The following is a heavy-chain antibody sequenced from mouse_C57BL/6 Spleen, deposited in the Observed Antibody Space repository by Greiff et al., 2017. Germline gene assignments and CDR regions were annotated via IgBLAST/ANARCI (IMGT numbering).Heavy chain of an antibody. V-gene: IGHV5-17*01. CDR2: ISSGSSTI. Sequence: DVHLVESGGGLVKPGGSLKLSCAASGFTFSDYGMHWVRQAPEKGLEWVAYISSGSSTIYYADTVKGRFTISRDNAKNTLFLQMTSLRSEDTAMYYCAREGGNGAMDYWGQGTSVTVSS. CDR3: AREGGNGAMDY. D-gene: IGHD1-1*02. CDR1: GFTFSDYG. J-gene: IGHJ4*01.